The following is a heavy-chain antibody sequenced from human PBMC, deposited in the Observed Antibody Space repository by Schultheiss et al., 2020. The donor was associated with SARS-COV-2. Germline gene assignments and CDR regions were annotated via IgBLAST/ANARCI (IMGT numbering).Heavy chain of an antibody. CDR1: GGSISSYY. D-gene: IGHD2-15*01. J-gene: IGHJ6*02. Sequence: SQTLSLTCTVSGGSISSYYWSWIRQPPGKGLEWIGYIYYSGSTNYNPSLKSRVTMSVDTSKNQFSLKLSSVTAADTAVYYCARDQRGYCSGGSCYSRAGYYGMDVWGQGTTVTVSS. CDR2: IYYSGST. V-gene: IGHV4-59*12. CDR3: ARDQRGYCSGGSCYSRAGYYGMDV.